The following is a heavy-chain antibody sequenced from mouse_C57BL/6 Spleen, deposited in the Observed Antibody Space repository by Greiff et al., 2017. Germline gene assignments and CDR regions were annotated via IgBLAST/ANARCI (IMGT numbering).Heavy chain of an antibody. D-gene: IGHD1-1*01. CDR2: IRHKANGYTS. CDR3: AGEPDYYGNSCFDY. V-gene: IGHV7-3*04. CDR1: GFTFTDYY. J-gene: IGHJ2*01. Sequence: EVKLLQSGGGLVQPGGSLSLSCAASGFTFTDYYMSWVRQPPGKALEWLGLIRHKANGYTSEYSVSVKGRFTISSDNSQSILYLQMNTLRAEDSATYYCAGEPDYYGNSCFDYGGQGTTLTVSS.